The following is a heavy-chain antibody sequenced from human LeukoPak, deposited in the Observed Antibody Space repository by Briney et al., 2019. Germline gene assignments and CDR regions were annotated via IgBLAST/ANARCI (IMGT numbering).Heavy chain of an antibody. D-gene: IGHD2-2*01. CDR2: IYYSGRT. J-gene: IGHJ4*02. CDR1: GGSISSSSYY. Sequence: PSETLSPTCTVSGGSISSSSYYWGWIRQPPGKGLEWIGSIYYSGRTYYNPSLKSRVTISVDTSKNQFSLKLSSVTAADTAVYYCARQLGYCSSTSCYADKVDYWGQGTLVTVSS. V-gene: IGHV4-39*01. CDR3: ARQLGYCSSTSCYADKVDY.